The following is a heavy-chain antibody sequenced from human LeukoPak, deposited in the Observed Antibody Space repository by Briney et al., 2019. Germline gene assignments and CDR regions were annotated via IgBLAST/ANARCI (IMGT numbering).Heavy chain of an antibody. D-gene: IGHD6-19*01. J-gene: IGHJ4*02. CDR1: GGSICSYY. CDR2: IYYSGST. Sequence: SETLSLTCTVSGGSICSYYWSWIRQPPGKGLEWIGYIYYSGSTNYNPSLKSRVTISVDTSKNQFSLKLSSVTAADTAVYYCARDNGIAVAGPRFDYWGQGTLVTVSS. V-gene: IGHV4-59*01. CDR3: ARDNGIAVAGPRFDY.